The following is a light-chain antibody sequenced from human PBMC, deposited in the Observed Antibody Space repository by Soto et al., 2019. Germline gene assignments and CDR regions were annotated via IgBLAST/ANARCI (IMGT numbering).Light chain of an antibody. V-gene: IGKV1-5*01. CDR3: QHYYSYPYT. CDR1: QIIGSS. CDR2: DAS. J-gene: IGKJ2*01. Sequence: DIQMTQSPSTLSASVGDRVTITCRASQIIGSSLAWYQQKPGKAPKLLIYDASTLRSGVPSRFSGSESETEFTLTISSLQPDDSANYYCQHYYSYPYTFGQGTKLEIK.